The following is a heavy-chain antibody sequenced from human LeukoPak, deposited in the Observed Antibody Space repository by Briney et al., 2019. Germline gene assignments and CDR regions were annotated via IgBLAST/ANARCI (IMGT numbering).Heavy chain of an antibody. D-gene: IGHD3-9*01. CDR2: IYHSGST. J-gene: IGHJ4*02. CDR1: GGSISSYY. V-gene: IGHV4-59*12. Sequence: SETLSLTCTVSGGSISSYYWSWIRQPPGKGLEWIGYIYHSGSTYYNPSLKSRVTISVDRSKNQFSLKLSSVTAADTAVYYCARESPAYYDILTGYYNGYFDYWGQGTLVTVSS. CDR3: ARESPAYYDILTGYYNGYFDY.